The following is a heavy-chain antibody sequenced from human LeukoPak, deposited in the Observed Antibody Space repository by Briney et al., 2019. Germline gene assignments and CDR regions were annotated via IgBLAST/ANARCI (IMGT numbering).Heavy chain of an antibody. Sequence: SETLSLTCAVYGGSFSSYYWSWIRQPPGKGLEWIGEINHSGSTNYNPSLKSRVTISVDTSKNQFSLKLSSVTAADTAVYYCARAAPQYDSSGYYFDYWGQGTLVTVSS. V-gene: IGHV4-34*01. CDR1: GGSFSSYY. CDR3: ARAAPQYDSSGYYFDY. CDR2: INHSGST. J-gene: IGHJ4*02. D-gene: IGHD3-22*01.